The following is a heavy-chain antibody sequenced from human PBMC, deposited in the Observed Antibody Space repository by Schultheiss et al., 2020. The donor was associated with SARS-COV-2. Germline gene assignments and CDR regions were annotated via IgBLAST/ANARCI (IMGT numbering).Heavy chain of an antibody. J-gene: IGHJ2*01. Sequence: SETLSLTCTVSGGSISSSDHYWGWIRQPPGKGLEWIGEINHSGSTNYNPSLKSRVTISVDTSKNQFSLKLSSVTAADTAVYYCARHWADVWRVHGDYYWYFDLWGRGTLVTVSS. D-gene: IGHD4-17*01. CDR1: GGSISSSDHY. CDR2: INHSGST. CDR3: ARHWADVWRVHGDYYWYFDL. V-gene: IGHV4-39*01.